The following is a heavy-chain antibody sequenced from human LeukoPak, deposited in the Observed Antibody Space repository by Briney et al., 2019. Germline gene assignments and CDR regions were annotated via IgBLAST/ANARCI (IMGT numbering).Heavy chain of an antibody. CDR1: GYNFSGHY. Sequence: ASVKVSCKASGYNFSGHYMHWVRQAPGQGLEWMGWIKPSNGDTNYAQNFQGRVTMTRDTSINTAYMELSSLRSDDTAVYYCASPPFSSAMYYTHWGQGTLVTVSS. V-gene: IGHV1-2*02. D-gene: IGHD1-26*01. CDR2: IKPSNGDT. J-gene: IGHJ4*02. CDR3: ASPPFSSAMYYTH.